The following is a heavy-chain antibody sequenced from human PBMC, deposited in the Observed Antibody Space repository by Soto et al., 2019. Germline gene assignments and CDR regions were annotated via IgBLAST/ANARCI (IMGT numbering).Heavy chain of an antibody. Sequence: QVQLVESGGGVVQPGRSLRLSCAASGFTFSSYGMHWVHQAPGKGLEWVAVIWYDGSNKYYADSVKGRFTISRDNSKNTLYLQMNSLRAEDTAVYYCARDMYSSSWYAYDAFDIWGQGTMVTVSS. CDR2: IWYDGSNK. J-gene: IGHJ3*02. D-gene: IGHD6-13*01. CDR3: ARDMYSSSWYAYDAFDI. CDR1: GFTFSSYG. V-gene: IGHV3-33*01.